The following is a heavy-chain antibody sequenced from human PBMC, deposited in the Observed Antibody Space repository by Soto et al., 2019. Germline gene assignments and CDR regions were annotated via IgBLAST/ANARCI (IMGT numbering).Heavy chain of an antibody. CDR3: ARVLSSSGYAPEGY. CDR2: INAGNGNT. CDR1: GYTFTSYA. Sequence: ASVKVSCKASGYTFTSYAMHWVRQAPGQRLEWMGWINAGNGNTKYSQKFRGRVTITRDTSASTAYMELSSLRSEDTAVYYCARVLSSSGYAPEGYWGQGTLVTVSS. D-gene: IGHD3-22*01. V-gene: IGHV1-3*01. J-gene: IGHJ4*02.